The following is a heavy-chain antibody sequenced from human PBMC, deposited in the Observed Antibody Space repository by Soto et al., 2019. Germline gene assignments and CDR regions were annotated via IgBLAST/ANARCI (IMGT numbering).Heavy chain of an antibody. Sequence: EVQLVESGGGLVQPGGSLRLSCETSGFTFSNHWMTWVRQAPGKGLEWVANIKKDGSQKNFVDSVKGRFTISRDNAKNSLYLQMDSLRVEDTAIYYCVKEIASAQWGQGTLVTVSS. D-gene: IGHD6-25*01. CDR3: VKEIASAQ. CDR2: IKKDGSQK. J-gene: IGHJ4*02. V-gene: IGHV3-7*01. CDR1: GFTFSNHW.